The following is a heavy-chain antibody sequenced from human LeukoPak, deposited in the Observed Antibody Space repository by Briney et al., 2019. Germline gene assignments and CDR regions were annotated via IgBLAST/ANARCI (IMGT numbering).Heavy chain of an antibody. CDR3: ARDWDSRNDYVDP. V-gene: IGHV1-18*01. CDR2: ISADNDET. J-gene: IGHJ5*02. Sequence: ASVKVSCKASGYTFTSYGISWLRQAPGHGLEWLGWISADNDETNYAESLQGRRTIITDISTSTAYMELTSLISDDTAVYYCARDWDSRNDYVDPWGQGTRVIVAS. CDR1: GYTFTSYG. D-gene: IGHD1-1*01.